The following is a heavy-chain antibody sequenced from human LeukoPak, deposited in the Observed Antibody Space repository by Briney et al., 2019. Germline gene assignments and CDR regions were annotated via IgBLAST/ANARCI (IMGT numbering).Heavy chain of an antibody. CDR3: ARGATPIQPGPDY. D-gene: IGHD5-18*01. V-gene: IGHV4-59*08. CDR2: IYYSGST. J-gene: IGHJ4*02. Sequence: SETLSLTCTVSGGSISSYYWSWIRQPPGKGLEWIGYIYYSGSTNYNPSLKSRVTISVDTSKNQFSLKLSSVTAADTAVYYCARGATPIQPGPDYWGQGTLVTVSS. CDR1: GGSISSYY.